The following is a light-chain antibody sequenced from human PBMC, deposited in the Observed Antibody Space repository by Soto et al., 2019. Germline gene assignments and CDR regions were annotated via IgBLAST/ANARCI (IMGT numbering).Light chain of an antibody. V-gene: IGLV2-14*01. J-gene: IGLJ2*01. CDR3: SSYTSRGTLL. CDR1: SIDVADYNY. Sequence: QSVLTQPASVSGSPGQSITISCTGSSIDVADYNYVSWYQQHPGKAPKLIISEVSFRPSGVSNRFSGSKSGNTASLTISGLQTEDEAEYYCSSYTSRGTLLFGGGTKLTFL. CDR2: EVS.